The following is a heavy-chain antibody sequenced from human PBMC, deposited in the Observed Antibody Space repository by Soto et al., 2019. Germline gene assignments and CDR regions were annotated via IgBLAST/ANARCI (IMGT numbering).Heavy chain of an antibody. D-gene: IGHD3-22*01. Sequence: ASVKVSCKTSGYTFTRNSISWVRQAPGQGLEWMGWISPNSGNTKYAQKLQGRVIMTTDTSTSTAYMELRSLRSDDTAVYYCVKDRDSNSWPSRDVWGPGTTVTVSS. J-gene: IGHJ6*02. CDR2: ISPNSGNT. V-gene: IGHV1-18*01. CDR3: VKDRDSNSWPSRDV. CDR1: GYTFTRNS.